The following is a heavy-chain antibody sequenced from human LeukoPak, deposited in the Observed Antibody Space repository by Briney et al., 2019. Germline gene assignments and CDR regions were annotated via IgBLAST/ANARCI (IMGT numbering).Heavy chain of an antibody. J-gene: IGHJ4*02. CDR2: INHSGST. Sequence: SETLSLTCAVYGGSFSGYYWSWIRQPPGKGLEWIGEINHSGSTNYNPSLMSRVTISVDTSKNQFSLKLNSVTAADTAVYYCARVESSGWYEAVDYWGQGTLVTVSS. CDR3: ARVESSGWYEAVDY. V-gene: IGHV4-34*01. D-gene: IGHD6-19*01. CDR1: GGSFSGYY.